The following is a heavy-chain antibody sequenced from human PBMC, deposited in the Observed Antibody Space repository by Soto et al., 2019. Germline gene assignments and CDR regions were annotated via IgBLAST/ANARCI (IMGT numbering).Heavy chain of an antibody. V-gene: IGHV1-69*02. CDR3: ARATYYYDSSGYGPAFDI. CDR1: GGTFSSYT. D-gene: IGHD3-22*01. J-gene: IGHJ3*02. Sequence: SVKVSCKASGGTFSSYTISWVRQAPGQGLEWMGRIIPILGIANYAQKFQGRVTITADKSTSTAYMELSSLRSEDTAVYYCARATYYYDSSGYGPAFDIWGQGTMVTVSS. CDR2: IIPILGIA.